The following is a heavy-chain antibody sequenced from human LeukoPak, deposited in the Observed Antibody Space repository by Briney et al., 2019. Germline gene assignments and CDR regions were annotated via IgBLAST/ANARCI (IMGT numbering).Heavy chain of an antibody. V-gene: IGHV3-74*01. D-gene: IGHD3-10*01. CDR2: INSDGSST. CDR1: GFTFSNYW. J-gene: IGHJ4*02. Sequence: GGSLRLSCAASGFTFSNYWMHWVRQAPGKGLVWVSRINSDGSSTTYADSVKGRFTISRDDSKNTVYLQMNSLRAEDTAVYSCAKYTSGTSYRGLDQWGQGTLVTVSS. CDR3: AKYTSGTSYRGLDQ.